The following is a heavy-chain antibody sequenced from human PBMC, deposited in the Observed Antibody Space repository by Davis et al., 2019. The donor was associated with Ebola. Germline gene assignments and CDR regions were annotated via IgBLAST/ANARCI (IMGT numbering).Heavy chain of an antibody. V-gene: IGHV3-23*01. CDR3: AKGVSNELGL. CDR1: FFNFSNYA. Sequence: GESLKISCAASFFNFSNYAMSWVRQAPGKGLEWVSGIIGDGTNKYYADSLRGRFTISRDNSKNTMYLQMRDLRAEETAVYYCAKGVSNELGLWGQGKWVTVSS. D-gene: IGHD2-8*01. J-gene: IGHJ3*01. CDR2: IIGDGTNK.